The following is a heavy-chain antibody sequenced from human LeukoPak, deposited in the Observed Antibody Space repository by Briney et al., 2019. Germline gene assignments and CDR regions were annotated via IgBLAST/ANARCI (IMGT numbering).Heavy chain of an antibody. CDR2: IYYSGST. D-gene: IGHD1/OR15-1a*01. CDR3: ARDNKADY. J-gene: IGHJ4*02. CDR1: GGSISSSSYY. V-gene: IGHV4-39*07. Sequence: PSETLSLTCTVSGGSISSSSYYWGWIRQPPGKGLEWIGSIYYSGSTYYNPSLKSRVTISVDTSKNQFSLKLSSVTAADTAVYYCARDNKADYWGQGTLVTVSS.